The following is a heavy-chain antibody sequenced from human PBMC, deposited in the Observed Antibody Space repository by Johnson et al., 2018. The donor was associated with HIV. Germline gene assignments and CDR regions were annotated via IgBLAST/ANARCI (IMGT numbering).Heavy chain of an antibody. J-gene: IGHJ3*02. CDR3: AKCIWGSSLIDAVDI. Sequence: QVQLVESGGGVVQPGRSLRLSCAASGFTFSSYGMHWVRQAPGKWLEWVAGMWYDGTKKNYADSVKGRFTISRDNSKNTLHLQMNSLRAEDTAVYYCAKCIWGSSLIDAVDIWGQGTMVTVSS. CDR1: GFTFSSYG. CDR2: MWYDGTKK. D-gene: IGHD6-13*01. V-gene: IGHV3-33*06.